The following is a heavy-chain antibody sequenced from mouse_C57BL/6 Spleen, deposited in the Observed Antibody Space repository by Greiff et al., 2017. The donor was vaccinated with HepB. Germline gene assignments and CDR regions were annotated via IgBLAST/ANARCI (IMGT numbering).Heavy chain of an antibody. V-gene: IGHV5-6*01. CDR2: ISSGGSYT. CDR1: GFTFSSYG. Sequence: EVKVVESGGDLVKPGGSLKLSCAASGFTFSSYGMSWVRQTPDKRLEWVATISSGGSYTYYPDSVKGRFTISRDNAKNTLYLQMSSLKSEDTAMYYCARGTTVVAPFDYWGQGTTLTVSS. J-gene: IGHJ2*01. CDR3: ARGTTVVAPFDY. D-gene: IGHD1-1*01.